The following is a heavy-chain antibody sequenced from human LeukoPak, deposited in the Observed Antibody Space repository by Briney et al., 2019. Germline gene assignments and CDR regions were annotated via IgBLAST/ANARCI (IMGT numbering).Heavy chain of an antibody. CDR2: IYYSGST. J-gene: IGHJ4*02. D-gene: IGHD1-26*01. CDR3: ASLDSGYYDY. CDR1: GGSISSSSYY. Sequence: SETLSLTCTVSGGSISSSSYYWGWIRQPPGKGLEWIGYIYYSGSTYYNPSLKSRVTISVDTSKNQFSLKLSSVTAADTAVYYCASLDSGYYDYWGQGTLVTVSS. V-gene: IGHV4-31*03.